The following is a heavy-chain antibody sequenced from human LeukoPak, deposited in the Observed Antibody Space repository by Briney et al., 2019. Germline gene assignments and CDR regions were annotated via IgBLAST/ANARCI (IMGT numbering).Heavy chain of an antibody. D-gene: IGHD2-15*01. CDR3: ARGGAALDY. CDR2: IYYSGST. Sequence: SETLSLTCSVSGGSISSGYWSWIRQPPGKGLEWIGYIYYSGSTNYNPSLKSRVTISIDTSKNQFSLKLSSVTAADTAVYYCARGGAALDYWGRGTLVTVSS. CDR1: GGSISSGY. J-gene: IGHJ4*02. V-gene: IGHV4-59*01.